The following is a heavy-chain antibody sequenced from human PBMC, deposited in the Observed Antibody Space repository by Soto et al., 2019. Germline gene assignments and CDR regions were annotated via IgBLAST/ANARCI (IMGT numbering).Heavy chain of an antibody. CDR3: ARNPLVGAYYYYYGMDV. J-gene: IGHJ6*02. V-gene: IGHV3-33*08. D-gene: IGHD1-26*01. CDR2: IWYDGSNK. Sequence: PGGSLRLSCAASGFTFSSYAMHWVRQAPGKGLEWVAVIWYDGSNKYYADSVKGRFTISRDNSKNTLYLQMNSLRAEDTAVYYCARNPLVGAYYYYYGMDVWGQGTTVTVSS. CDR1: GFTFSSYA.